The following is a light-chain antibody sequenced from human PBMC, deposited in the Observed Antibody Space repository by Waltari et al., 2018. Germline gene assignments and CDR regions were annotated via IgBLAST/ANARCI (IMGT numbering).Light chain of an antibody. CDR3: QQYYSTPWT. CDR1: QSVLYSSNNKNY. J-gene: IGKJ1*01. CDR2: WAS. V-gene: IGKV4-1*01. Sequence: DIVMTQSPDSLAVSLAERATITCKSRQSVLYSSNNKNYLAWYKQKPGQPPKLLIYWASTRESGVPDRFSGSGSGTDFTLTISSLQAEDVAVYYCQQYYSTPWTFGQGTKVEIK.